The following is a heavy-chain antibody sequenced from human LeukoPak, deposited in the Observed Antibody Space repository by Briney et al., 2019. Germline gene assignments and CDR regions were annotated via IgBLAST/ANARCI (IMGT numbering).Heavy chain of an antibody. J-gene: IGHJ4*02. CDR3: ARDRGYNWNQLDY. V-gene: IGHV3-30*04. D-gene: IGHD1-20*01. CDR1: DSTLITYA. CDR2: ISYDGSNK. Sequence: GGSWRPSLEALDSTLITYAMNWFRRPPGKGQGWVAVISYDGSNKYYADSVKGRFTISRDNSKNTLYLQMNSLRAEDTAVYYCARDRGYNWNQLDYWGQGTLVTVSS.